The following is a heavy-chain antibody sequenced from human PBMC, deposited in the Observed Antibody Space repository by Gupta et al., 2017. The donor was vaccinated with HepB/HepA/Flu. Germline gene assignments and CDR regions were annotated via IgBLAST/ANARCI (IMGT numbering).Heavy chain of an antibody. Sequence: VQLVESGGGLVQPGGSLRLSCAASGFTFSSYWMHWVRQAPGKGLVWVSRINSDGSSTIYADSVKGRFTISRDNARNTLYRQMNSLRVEDTAVYYCARDRGYTHDYWGQGTLVTVSS. CDR2: INSDGSST. J-gene: IGHJ4*02. CDR3: ARDRGYTHDY. D-gene: IGHD5-18*01. CDR1: GFTFSSYW. V-gene: IGHV3-74*01.